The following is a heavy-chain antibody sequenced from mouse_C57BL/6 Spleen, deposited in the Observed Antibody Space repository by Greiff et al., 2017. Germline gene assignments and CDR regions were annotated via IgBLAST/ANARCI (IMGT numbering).Heavy chain of an antibody. J-gene: IGHJ2*01. CDR3: ARIYYDYLYFDY. Sequence: EVKLQESGPELVKPGDSVKISCKASGYSFTGYFMNWVMQSHGKSLEWIGRINPYNGDTFYNQKFKGKATLTVDKSSSTAHMELRSLTSEDSAVYYCARIYYDYLYFDYWGQGTTLTVSS. CDR2: INPYNGDT. V-gene: IGHV1-20*01. CDR1: GYSFTGYF. D-gene: IGHD2-4*01.